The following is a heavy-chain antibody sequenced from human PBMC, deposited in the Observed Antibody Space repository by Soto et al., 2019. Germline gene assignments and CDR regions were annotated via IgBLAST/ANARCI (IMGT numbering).Heavy chain of an antibody. CDR2: IGSGSP. D-gene: IGHD6-13*01. V-gene: IGHV3-23*01. CDR3: AQDLGSSWYHYDSFAP. Sequence: EVQLLESGGGLVQPGGSLRLSCAASGFTFSGYAMSWVRQAPGKGLEWVSAIGSGSPFYADSVKGRFTISRDKANSMLYLQMNSLRAGDTAVYFCAQDLGSSWYHYDSFAPGGQGNRVTVSS. J-gene: IGHJ5*02. CDR1: GFTFSGYA.